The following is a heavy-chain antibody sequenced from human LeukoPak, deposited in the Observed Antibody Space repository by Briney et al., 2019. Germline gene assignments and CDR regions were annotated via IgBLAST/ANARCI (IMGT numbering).Heavy chain of an antibody. CDR2: ISGSGGST. CDR3: AKDRDYYDSSGYSWMFGY. V-gene: IGHV3-23*01. D-gene: IGHD3-22*01. Sequence: GGSLRLSSAASGFTSSSYAMSCVPPAPGKGLEWVSAISGSGGSTYYADSVKGRFTISRDNSKNTLYLQMNSLRAEDTAVYYCAKDRDYYDSSGYSWMFGYWGQGTLVTVSS. J-gene: IGHJ4*02. CDR1: GFTSSSYA.